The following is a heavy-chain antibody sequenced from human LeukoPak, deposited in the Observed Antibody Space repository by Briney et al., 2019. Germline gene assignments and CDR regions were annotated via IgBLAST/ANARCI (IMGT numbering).Heavy chain of an antibody. Sequence: SETLSLTRSVSGGSIKSYYWSWVRQAAGKGLEWIGRIYPSGSTNYNPSLKSRVNMSEDTSKNHFSLSLRSVTAADTAVYYCARGLGVAAADSWGQGILVTVSS. D-gene: IGHD6-13*01. J-gene: IGHJ4*02. CDR2: IYPSGST. CDR1: GGSIKSYY. CDR3: ARGLGVAAADS. V-gene: IGHV4-4*07.